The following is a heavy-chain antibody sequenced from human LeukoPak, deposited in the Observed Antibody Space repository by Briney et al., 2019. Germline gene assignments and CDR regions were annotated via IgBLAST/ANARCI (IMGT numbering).Heavy chain of an antibody. V-gene: IGHV4-59*01. Sequence: SETLSLTCAVSGGSLSGSYWSWIRQFPGKGLEWIGFVFYTGSFNYNPSLKSRVRISVDTSRNQFSLKLSSVTAADTAVYYCARAKIYYDSSGYYWTPFDYWGQGTLVTVSS. CDR1: GGSLSGSY. D-gene: IGHD3-22*01. CDR2: VFYTGSF. J-gene: IGHJ4*02. CDR3: ARAKIYYDSSGYYWTPFDY.